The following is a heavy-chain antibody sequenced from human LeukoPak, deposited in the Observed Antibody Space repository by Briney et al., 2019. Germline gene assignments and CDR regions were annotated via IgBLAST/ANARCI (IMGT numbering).Heavy chain of an antibody. CDR2: IYYSGST. J-gene: IGHJ5*02. CDR1: GGSISSYY. CDR3: ARYCSSTSCSANWFDP. V-gene: IGHV4-59*01. D-gene: IGHD2-2*01. Sequence: PSETLSLTCTVSGGSISSYYWSWIRQPPGEGLEWIGYIYYSGSTNYNPSLKSRVTISVDTSKNQFSLKLSSVTAADTAVYYCARYCSSTSCSANWFDPWGQGTLVTVSS.